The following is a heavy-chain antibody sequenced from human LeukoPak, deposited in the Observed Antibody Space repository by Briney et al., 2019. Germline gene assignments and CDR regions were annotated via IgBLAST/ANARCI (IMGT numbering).Heavy chain of an antibody. D-gene: IGHD4-17*01. Sequence: SETLSLTCTVSGGSISSGDYYWSWIRQPPGKGLEWIGYIYYSGSTYYNPSLKSRVTISVDTSKNQFSLKLSSVTAADTAVYYCARYGDYGDYYFDYRGQGTLVTVSS. CDR1: GGSISSGDYY. V-gene: IGHV4-30-4*01. CDR3: ARYGDYGDYYFDY. J-gene: IGHJ4*02. CDR2: IYYSGST.